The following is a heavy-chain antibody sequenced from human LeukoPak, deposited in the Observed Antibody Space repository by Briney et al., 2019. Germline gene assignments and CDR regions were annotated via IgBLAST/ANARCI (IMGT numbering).Heavy chain of an antibody. D-gene: IGHD3-22*01. CDR1: GYTFTSYV. CDR2: ISAYNGNT. CDR3: ARDGTDYYDSSGYYGYYFDY. J-gene: IGHJ4*02. Sequence: ASVKVSCKASGYTFTSYVISWVRQAPGQGLEWMGWISAYNGNTNYAQKLQGRVTMTTDTSTSTAYMELRSLRSDDTAVYYCARDGTDYYDSSGYYGYYFDYWGQGTLVTVSS. V-gene: IGHV1-18*01.